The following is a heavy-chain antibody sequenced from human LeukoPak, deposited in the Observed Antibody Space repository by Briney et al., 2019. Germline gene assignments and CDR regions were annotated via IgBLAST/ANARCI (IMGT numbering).Heavy chain of an antibody. J-gene: IGHJ4*02. CDR2: IYGGGDR. Sequence: GGSLRLSCAASGFTVSSNYMSWVRQAPGKGLEWVSVIYGGGDRFYESSVNGRFTKSRYNANNSLYLQTNNLRAEDTAVYYCARPRTGMATTHFDYWGQGPLVTVSS. D-gene: IGHD5-24*01. CDR3: ARPRTGMATTHFDY. V-gene: IGHV3-53*01. CDR1: GFTVSSNY.